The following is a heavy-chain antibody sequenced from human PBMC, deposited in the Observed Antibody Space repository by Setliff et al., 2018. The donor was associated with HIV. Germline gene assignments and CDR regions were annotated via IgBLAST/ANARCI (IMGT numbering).Heavy chain of an antibody. Sequence: SVKVSCKASGDTFSTYAITWVRQAPGQGLEWMGGIIPLVTIANYAQEFQGRVRLTADKSTSTAYMELNSLRSDDTAVYYCARGRYGSGTYWGLYYYYYMDVWGKGTTVTVSS. CDR1: GDTFSTYA. CDR3: ARGRYGSGTYWGLYYYYYMDV. CDR2: IIPLVTIA. J-gene: IGHJ6*03. D-gene: IGHD3-10*01. V-gene: IGHV1-69*10.